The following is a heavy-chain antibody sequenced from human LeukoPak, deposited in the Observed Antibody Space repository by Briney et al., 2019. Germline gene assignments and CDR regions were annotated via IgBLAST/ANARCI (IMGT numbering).Heavy chain of an antibody. CDR2: IIPIFGTA. V-gene: IGHV1-69*05. Sequence: SVKVSCKASGGTFSSYAISWVRQAPGQGLEWMGGIIPIFGTANYAQKFQGRVTITTDESTSTAYMELSSLRSEDTAVYYCARDYVYSSSWEAFDYWGQGTLVTVSS. D-gene: IGHD6-13*01. J-gene: IGHJ4*02. CDR3: ARDYVYSSSWEAFDY. CDR1: GGTFSSYA.